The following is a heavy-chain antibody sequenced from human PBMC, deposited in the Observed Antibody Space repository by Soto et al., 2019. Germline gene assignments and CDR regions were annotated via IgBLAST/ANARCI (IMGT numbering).Heavy chain of an antibody. CDR2: IYWDDDK. J-gene: IGHJ4*02. Sequence: QITLKKSGPTLVRPPQTLTLTCTFSGFSLTSGVGVGWIRQPPGKALEWLALIYWDDDKRNSPSFKNSPTITKDSSKDQVVLTMTNVGPVDTATYFCTHIDPKIVTVVGHGGFDSRVQGTLVTGSS. V-gene: IGHV2-5*02. CDR3: THIDPKIVTVVGHGGFDS. D-gene: IGHD2-15*01. CDR1: GFSLTSGVG.